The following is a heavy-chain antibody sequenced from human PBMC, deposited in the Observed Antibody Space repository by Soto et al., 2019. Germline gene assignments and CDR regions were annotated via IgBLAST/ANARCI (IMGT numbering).Heavy chain of an antibody. Sequence: GGSLRLSCAASGFTFSSYGMHWVRQAPGKGLEWVAVIWYDGSNKYYADSVKGRFTISRDNSKNTLYLQMNSLRAEDTAVYYYARDVYSYGLLDYWGQGTLVTVSS. CDR3: ARDVYSYGLLDY. CDR2: IWYDGSNK. J-gene: IGHJ4*02. V-gene: IGHV3-33*01. D-gene: IGHD5-18*01. CDR1: GFTFSSYG.